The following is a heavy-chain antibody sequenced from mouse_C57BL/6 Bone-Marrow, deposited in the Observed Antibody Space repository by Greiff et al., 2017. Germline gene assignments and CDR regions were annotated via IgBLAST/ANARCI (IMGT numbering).Heavy chain of an antibody. D-gene: IGHD4-1*01. CDR1: GFTFSSYA. CDR3: ARELGGDLDY. V-gene: IGHV5-4*01. J-gene: IGHJ2*01. Sequence: EVKVEESGGGLVKPGGSLKLSCAASGFTFSSYAMSWVRQTPEKRLEWVATISDGGSYTYYPDNVKGRFTISRDNAKNNLYLQMSHLKSEDTAMYYCARELGGDLDYWGQGTTLTVSS. CDR2: ISDGGSYT.